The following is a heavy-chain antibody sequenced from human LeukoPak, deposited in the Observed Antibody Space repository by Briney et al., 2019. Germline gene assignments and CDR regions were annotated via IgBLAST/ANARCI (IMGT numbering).Heavy chain of an antibody. CDR2: ISSSGSTI. J-gene: IGHJ6*03. CDR1: GFTFSDYY. CDR3: ARTHDTYYDILTGYSLDGDNYYMDV. Sequence: GGSLRLSCAASGFTFSDYYMSWIRQAPGKGLEWVSYISSSGSTIYYADSVNGRFTISRDNAKSSLYLQINSLRAEDTAVYYCARTHDTYYDILTGYSLDGDNYYMDVWGKGTTVTVSS. V-gene: IGHV3-11*04. D-gene: IGHD3-9*01.